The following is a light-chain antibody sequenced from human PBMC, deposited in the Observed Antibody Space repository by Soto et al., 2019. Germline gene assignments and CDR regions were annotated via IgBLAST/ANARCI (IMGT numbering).Light chain of an antibody. Sequence: EIVMTQSPATLSVSPGERATLSCRASQSVSSSVAWYQQKPGQAPRLLIYGASNRAPGIPARFSGSGSGTDFTLTISSLEPDDFAVYYCQQRSSWPRITFGQGTRLEI. CDR2: GAS. CDR1: QSVSSS. CDR3: QQRSSWPRIT. V-gene: IGKV3-11*01. J-gene: IGKJ5*01.